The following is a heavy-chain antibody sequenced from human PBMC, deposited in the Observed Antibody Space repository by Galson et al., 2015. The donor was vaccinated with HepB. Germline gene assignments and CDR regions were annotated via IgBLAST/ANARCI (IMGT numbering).Heavy chain of an antibody. V-gene: IGHV1-3*01. CDR2: INAGNGNT. D-gene: IGHD3-10*01. CDR1: GYTFTSYA. Sequence: SVKVSCKASGYTFTSYAMHWVRQAPGQRLEWMGWINAGNGNTKYSQKFQGRVTITRDTSASTAYMELSSLRSEDTAVYYCARGSRITMVRGVIRPAFDIWGQGTMVTVSS. CDR3: ARGSRITMVRGVIRPAFDI. J-gene: IGHJ3*02.